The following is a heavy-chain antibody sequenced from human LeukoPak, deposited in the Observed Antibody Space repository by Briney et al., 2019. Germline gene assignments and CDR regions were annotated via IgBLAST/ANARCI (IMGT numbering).Heavy chain of an antibody. D-gene: IGHD6-19*01. V-gene: IGHV3-30*18. CDR1: GFTFSSYG. J-gene: IGHJ4*02. Sequence: GGSLRLSCAASGFTFSSYGMHWVRQAPGKGLEWVAVISYDGSNKYYADSVKGRFTISRDNSKNTLYLQMNSLRAEDTAVYYCAKGIAVAGTLLTPPDCWGQGTLVTASS. CDR2: ISYDGSNK. CDR3: AKGIAVAGTLLTPPDC.